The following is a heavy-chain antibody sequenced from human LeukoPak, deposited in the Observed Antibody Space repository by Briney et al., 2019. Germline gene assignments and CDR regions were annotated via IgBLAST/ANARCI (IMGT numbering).Heavy chain of an antibody. V-gene: IGHV3-30-3*01. J-gene: IGHJ3*02. CDR2: ISYDGSNK. Sequence: PGGSLRLSCAASGFTFSSYAMHWVRQAPGKGLEWVAVISYDGSNKDYADSVKGRFTTSRDNSKNTLYLQMNSLRTEDTAVYYCARAGRAVAPFWAFDIWGQGTLVTVSS. CDR3: ARAGRAVAPFWAFDI. D-gene: IGHD6-19*01. CDR1: GFTFSSYA.